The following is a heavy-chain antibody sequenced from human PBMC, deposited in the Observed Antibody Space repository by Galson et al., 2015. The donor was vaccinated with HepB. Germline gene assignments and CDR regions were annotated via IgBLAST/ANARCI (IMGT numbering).Heavy chain of an antibody. CDR2: ISGSGGST. CDR1: GFTFSSYA. V-gene: IGHV3-23*01. D-gene: IGHD2-2*01. Sequence: SLRLSCAASGFTFSSYAMSWVRQAPGKGLEWVSAISGSGGSTYYADSVKGRFTTSRDNSKNTLYLQMNSLRSEDTAVYYCALPAAPVGSTLYYYYGMDVWGQGTTVTVSS. CDR3: ALPAAPVGSTLYYYYGMDV. J-gene: IGHJ6*02.